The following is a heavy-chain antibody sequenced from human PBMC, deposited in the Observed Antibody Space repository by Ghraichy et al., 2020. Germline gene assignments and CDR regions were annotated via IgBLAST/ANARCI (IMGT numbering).Heavy chain of an antibody. J-gene: IGHJ4*02. Sequence: GGSLRLSCAASGFTFRLYWMSWVRQAPGKGLEWVANIKLDGSEEYYVDSVKGRFTISRDNAKNLLYLQMNTLRAEETAVYFCARDLEVSYYDSRAYYGYWGQGTLVTVSS. CDR1: GFTFRLYW. V-gene: IGHV3-7*01. CDR2: IKLDGSEE. D-gene: IGHD3-22*01. CDR3: ARDLEVSYYDSRAYYGY.